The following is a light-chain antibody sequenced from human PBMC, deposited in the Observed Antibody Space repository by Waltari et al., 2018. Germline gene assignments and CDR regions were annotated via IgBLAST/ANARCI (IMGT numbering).Light chain of an antibody. CDR3: AAWEDSLRVV. V-gene: IGLV1-47*01. J-gene: IGLJ2*01. Sequence: QSVLTQPPSASGTPGQRVTISCSGSSSNIGSNYVYWYQQLPGTAPKLLIYTNNQRPPGVPDRFSGSKSGTSASLAITGLRSEDEADYYCAAWEDSLRVVFGGGTKLTVL. CDR1: SSNIGSNY. CDR2: TNN.